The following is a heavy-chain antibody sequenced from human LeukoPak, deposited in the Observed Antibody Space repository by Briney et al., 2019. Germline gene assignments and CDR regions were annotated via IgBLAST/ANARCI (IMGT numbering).Heavy chain of an antibody. V-gene: IGHV3-21*04. CDR3: ATKNQYYYDSSGYL. D-gene: IGHD3-22*01. CDR1: GFKFSSYS. J-gene: IGHJ4*02. CDR2: ISSSSSYI. Sequence: GGSLRLSCAASGFKFSSYSMKWVRQAPGKGLEWVSFISSSSSYIYYADSLKGRFTISRDNAKNSLYLQMNSLRAEDTAVYYCATKNQYYYDSSGYLWGQGTLVTVSS.